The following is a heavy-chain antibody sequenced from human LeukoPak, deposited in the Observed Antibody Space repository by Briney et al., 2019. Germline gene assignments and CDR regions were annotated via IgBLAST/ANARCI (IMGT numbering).Heavy chain of an antibody. CDR3: ARDPPFRTGWSQNFFDF. Sequence: PGGSLRLSCTPSGFTFEDYAMHWVRQAPGKGLEWVALISFDGGNIYYADSVKGRFTISRDNSNNMLCLQMDSLRGDDTAVYYCARDPPFRTGWSQNFFDFWGQGTLVTVSS. J-gene: IGHJ4*02. CDR1: GFTFEDYA. D-gene: IGHD6-19*01. CDR2: ISFDGGNI. V-gene: IGHV3-30*04.